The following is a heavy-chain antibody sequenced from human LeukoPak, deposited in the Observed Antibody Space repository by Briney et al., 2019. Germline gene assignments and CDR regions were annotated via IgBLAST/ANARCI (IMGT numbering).Heavy chain of an antibody. CDR2: FDPEDGET. J-gene: IGHJ6*03. V-gene: IGHV1-24*01. D-gene: IGHD3-10*01. Sequence: ASVKVSCKVSGYTLTELSMHWVRQAHGKGLEWMGGFDPEDGETIYAQKFQGRVTMTEDTSTDTAYMELSSLRSEDTAVYYCATGLQKVRGVSFRYYYYYMDVWGKGTTVTVSS. CDR1: GYTLTELS. CDR3: ATGLQKVRGVSFRYYYYYMDV.